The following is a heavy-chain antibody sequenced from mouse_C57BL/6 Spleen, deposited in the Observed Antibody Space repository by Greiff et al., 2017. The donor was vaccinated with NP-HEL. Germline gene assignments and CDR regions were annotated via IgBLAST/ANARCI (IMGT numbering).Heavy chain of an antibody. CDR3: ILLRYHAMDY. J-gene: IGHJ4*01. V-gene: IGHV1-83*01. D-gene: IGHD1-1*01. CDR1: YTFTDYYM. CDR2: YPGSGNTY. Sequence: VQLQQSGPELVKPGASVKMSCKASGYTFTDYYMHWVKQKPGKGLEWIGEIYPGSGNTYYNEKFKGKATLTADTSSSTAYMQLSSLTSEDSAVYFCAILLRYHAMDYWGQGTSVTVSS.